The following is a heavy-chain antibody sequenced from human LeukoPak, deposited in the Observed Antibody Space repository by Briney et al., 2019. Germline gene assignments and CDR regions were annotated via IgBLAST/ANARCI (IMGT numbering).Heavy chain of an antibody. CDR3: ARGDQPLLLPFFDY. CDR1: GGSISSYY. CDR2: IYYSGST. J-gene: IGHJ4*02. V-gene: IGHV4-59*12. D-gene: IGHD2-15*01. Sequence: PSETLSLTCTVSGGSISSYYWSWIRQPPGKGLEWIGYIYYSGSTNYNPSLKSRVTISVDTSKNQFSLKLSSVTAADTAVYYCARGDQPLLLPFFDYWGQGTLVTVSS.